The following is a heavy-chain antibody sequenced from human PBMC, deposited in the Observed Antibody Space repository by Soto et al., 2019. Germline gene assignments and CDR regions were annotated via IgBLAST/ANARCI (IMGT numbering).Heavy chain of an antibody. CDR2: ISAYNGNT. Sequence: QVQLVQSGAEVKKPGASVKVSCKASGYTFIRNGISWVRQAPGQGLEWMGWISAYNGNTEYAQKFQGRVTMTTHTSTSTAYMELRNLRSDDTAVYYCARDSATLVPGVWGQGTTVTVSS. D-gene: IGHD3-10*01. J-gene: IGHJ6*02. CDR3: ARDSATLVPGV. CDR1: GYTFIRNG. V-gene: IGHV1-18*01.